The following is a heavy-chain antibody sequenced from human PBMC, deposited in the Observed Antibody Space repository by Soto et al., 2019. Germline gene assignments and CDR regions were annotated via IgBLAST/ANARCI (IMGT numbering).Heavy chain of an antibody. D-gene: IGHD3-22*01. CDR2: TYRRSKWYI. CDR1: GDSVSSNRAA. CDR3: ARAPYYDNSGQSYGLDV. V-gene: IGHV6-1*01. J-gene: IGHJ6*02. Sequence: PSQTLSLTCAISGDSVSSNRAAWNWIRQSPSRGLEWLGRTYRRSKWYIDYAVSVRGRVAIIPDTSKNQFSLHLNLVTPEDTAVYYCARAPYYDNSGQSYGLDVWGQGTTVTVS.